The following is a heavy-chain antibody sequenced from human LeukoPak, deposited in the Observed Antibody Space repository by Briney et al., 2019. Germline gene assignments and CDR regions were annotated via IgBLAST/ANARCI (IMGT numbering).Heavy chain of an antibody. D-gene: IGHD2-2*01. Sequence: TLXLXCAXSGDSXXXNSVTWNWIRQSPSRGLEWLGRTYYRSTWYNDYAVSVRGRITVNPDTSKNQFSLHLNSVTPEDAAVYYCARRLTQYDCFDPWGQGILVTVSS. CDR1: GDSXXXNSVT. J-gene: IGHJ5*02. CDR2: TYYRSTWYN. V-gene: IGHV6-1*01. CDR3: ARRLTQYDCFDP.